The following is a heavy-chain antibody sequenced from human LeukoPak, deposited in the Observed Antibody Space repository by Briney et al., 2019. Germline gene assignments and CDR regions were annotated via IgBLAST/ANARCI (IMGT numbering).Heavy chain of an antibody. Sequence: PSEALSLTCTVSGGSISGYYWSWIRQPPGKGLEWVGYISYSGSTNYNPSLKSRVTISVDTSKNQFSLKLSSVTAADTAIYYCARDGRAGSLFAYWGQGTLVTVSS. V-gene: IGHV4-59*01. J-gene: IGHJ4*02. D-gene: IGHD6-19*01. CDR3: ARDGRAGSLFAY. CDR1: GGSISGYY. CDR2: ISYSGST.